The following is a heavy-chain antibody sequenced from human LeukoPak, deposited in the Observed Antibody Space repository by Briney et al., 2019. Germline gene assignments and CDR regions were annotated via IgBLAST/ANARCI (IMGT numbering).Heavy chain of an antibody. V-gene: IGHV3-23*01. J-gene: IGHJ6*03. CDR2: ISGSGGST. CDR3: AKAGPEYCSSTSCYRAYYYMDV. CDR1: GFTFSSYA. D-gene: IGHD2-2*02. Sequence: GGSLRLSCAASGFTFSSYAMSWVRQAPGKGLEWVSAISGSGGSTYYADSVKGRFTISRDNSKNTLYLQMNSLRAEDTAVYYCAKAGPEYCSSTSCYRAYYYMDVWGKGTTVTVSS.